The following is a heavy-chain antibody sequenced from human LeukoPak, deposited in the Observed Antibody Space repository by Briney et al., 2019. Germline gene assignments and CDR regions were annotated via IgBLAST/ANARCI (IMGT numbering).Heavy chain of an antibody. CDR3: ARGKYSGSYFNYYYYMDV. J-gene: IGHJ6*03. Sequence: SETLSLTCAAYGGSFSGYYWSWIRQPPGKGLEWIGEINHSGSTNYNPSLKSRVTISVDTSKNQFSLKLSSVTAADTAVYYCARGKYSGSYFNYYYYMDVWGKGTTVTVSS. CDR1: GGSFSGYY. D-gene: IGHD1-26*01. CDR2: INHSGST. V-gene: IGHV4-34*01.